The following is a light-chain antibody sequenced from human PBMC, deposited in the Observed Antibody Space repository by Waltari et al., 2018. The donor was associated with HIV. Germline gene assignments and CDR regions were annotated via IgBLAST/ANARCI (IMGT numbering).Light chain of an antibody. J-gene: IGKJ4*01. CDR1: RTILFSSDNRNY. Sequence: DIVMTQSPDSLPVSLGERATLNCTSSRTILFSSDNRNYLAWYQQKPRQPPKLLISWASTRESGVPDRFSCSGSGTDFTLTITRLQAEDVAVYHCQQYFRIPPTFGGGTKVEIK. CDR2: WAS. V-gene: IGKV4-1*01. CDR3: QQYFRIPPT.